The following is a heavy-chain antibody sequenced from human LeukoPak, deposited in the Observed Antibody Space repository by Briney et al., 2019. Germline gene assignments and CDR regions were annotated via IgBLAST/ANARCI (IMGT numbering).Heavy chain of an antibody. CDR2: ISIGGDTT. J-gene: IGHJ4*02. D-gene: IGHD1-26*01. Sequence: GGSLRLSCAASGFTFSSHGMCWVRQAPGRGLEWVSSISIGGDTTYSDSVKGRFTISRDNSKNTLYLQMNRLRAEDTAVYYCARRGAAGATEFDYWGQGTLVSVSS. CDR1: GFTFSSHG. V-gene: IGHV3-23*01. CDR3: ARRGAAGATEFDY.